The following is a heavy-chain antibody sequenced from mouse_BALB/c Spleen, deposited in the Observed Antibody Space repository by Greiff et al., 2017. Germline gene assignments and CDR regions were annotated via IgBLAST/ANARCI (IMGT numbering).Heavy chain of an antibody. D-gene: IGHD1-1*01. Sequence: QVHVKQSGAELVRPGSSVKISCKASGYAFSSYWMNWVKQRPGQGLEWIGQIYPGDGDTNYNGKFKGKATLTADKSSSTAYMQLSSLTSEDSAVYFCARWGYGSSSYYYAMDYWGQGTSVTVSS. CDR2: IYPGDGDT. CDR3: ARWGYGSSSYYYAMDY. CDR1: GYAFSSYW. J-gene: IGHJ4*01. V-gene: IGHV1-80*01.